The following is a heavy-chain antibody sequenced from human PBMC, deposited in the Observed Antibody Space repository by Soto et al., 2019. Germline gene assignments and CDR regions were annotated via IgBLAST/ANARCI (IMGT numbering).Heavy chain of an antibody. CDR3: ARDGVDTATGYYYGMDV. J-gene: IGHJ6*02. Sequence: QVQLVQSGAEVKKPGASVKVSCKASGYTFTSYGISWVRQAPGQGLEWMGWISAYNGNTNYAQKLQGRATMTTDTATSTAYMELRSLRSDDTAVYYCARDGVDTATGYYYGMDVWGQGTTVTVSS. V-gene: IGHV1-18*01. CDR2: ISAYNGNT. CDR1: GYTFTSYG. D-gene: IGHD5-18*01.